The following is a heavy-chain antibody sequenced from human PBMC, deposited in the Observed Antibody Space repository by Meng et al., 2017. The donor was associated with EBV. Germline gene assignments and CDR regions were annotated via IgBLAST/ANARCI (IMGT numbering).Heavy chain of an antibody. J-gene: IGHJ4*02. D-gene: IGHD2-21*01. V-gene: IGHV1-3*01. CDR2: INVGVGYT. CDR1: GYAFTSYI. CDR3: VRGPPVGVPGPGDY. Sequence: VQFVQSGAEVKTPGASVKVSCKASGYAFTSYILHWVRQAPGQRLEWMGWINVGVGYTKYSQKFQGRVTISSDTSATTGYMELSSLRSEDTAVYYCVRGPPVGVPGPGDYWGQGTLVTVSS.